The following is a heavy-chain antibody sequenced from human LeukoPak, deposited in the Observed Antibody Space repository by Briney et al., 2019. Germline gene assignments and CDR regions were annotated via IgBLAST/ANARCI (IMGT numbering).Heavy chain of an antibody. CDR1: GFTFSSYG. D-gene: IGHD3-16*01. Sequence: GRSLRLSCAASGFTFSSYGMHWFRQAPGKGLEWAAVILNDGSQEKYADSVKGRFTISRDNSKNTLFLQMNSLRAEDTAVYYCARDDALGDNALDIWGQGTMVTVSS. CDR2: ILNDGSQE. J-gene: IGHJ3*02. CDR3: ARDDALGDNALDI. V-gene: IGHV3-33*01.